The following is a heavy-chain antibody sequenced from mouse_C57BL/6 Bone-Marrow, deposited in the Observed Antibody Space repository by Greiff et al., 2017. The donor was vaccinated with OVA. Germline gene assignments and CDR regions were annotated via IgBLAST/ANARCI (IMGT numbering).Heavy chain of an antibody. Sequence: QVQLQQPGAELVKPGASVKLSCKASGYTFTSYWMQWVKQRPGQGLEWIGEIDPSDSYTNYNQKFKGKATLTVDTSSSTAYMQLSSLTSEDSAVYYCAPKGGLRLHWYFDVWGTGTTVTVSS. CDR1: GYTFTSYW. D-gene: IGHD2-4*01. V-gene: IGHV1-50*01. CDR2: IDPSDSYT. J-gene: IGHJ1*03. CDR3: APKGGLRLHWYFDV.